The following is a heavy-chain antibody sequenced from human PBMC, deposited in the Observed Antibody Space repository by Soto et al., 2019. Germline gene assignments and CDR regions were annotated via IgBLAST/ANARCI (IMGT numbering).Heavy chain of an antibody. Sequence: SVKVSCKASGGTFSSYTISWVRQAPGQGLEWMGRIIPILGIANYAQKFQGRVTITADKSTSTAYMELSSLRSEDTAVYYCARAEDYYGSGSYYWDNYYYYYGMDVWGQGTTVTVSS. J-gene: IGHJ6*02. CDR1: GGTFSSYT. D-gene: IGHD3-10*01. V-gene: IGHV1-69*02. CDR2: IIPILGIA. CDR3: ARAEDYYGSGSYYWDNYYYYYGMDV.